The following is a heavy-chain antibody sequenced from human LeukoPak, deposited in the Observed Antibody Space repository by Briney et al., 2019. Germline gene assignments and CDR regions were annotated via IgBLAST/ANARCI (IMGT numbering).Heavy chain of an antibody. CDR1: GFTFNTYT. CDR3: AREGTVTPYNFDH. J-gene: IGHJ4*02. Sequence: GGSLRLSCAASGFTFNTYTMNWVRQAPGKGLEWVSYISGSSGIIDYADSVRGRFTISRDNAKNSLYLQMKSLRAEDTAVYYCAREGTVTPYNFDHWGQGILVTVSS. D-gene: IGHD4-17*01. CDR2: ISGSSGII. V-gene: IGHV3-48*01.